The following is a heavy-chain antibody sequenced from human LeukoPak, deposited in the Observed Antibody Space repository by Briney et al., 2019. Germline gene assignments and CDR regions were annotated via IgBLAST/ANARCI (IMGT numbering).Heavy chain of an antibody. J-gene: IGHJ4*02. CDR3: ATGPRDSSSWYFREYPPARSFDY. D-gene: IGHD6-13*01. CDR2: FDPEDGET. CDR1: GYTLTELS. Sequence: ASVKVSCKVSGYTLTELSMHWVRQAPGKGLEWMGGFDPEDGETIYAQKFQGRVTMTEDTSTDTAYMELSSLRSEDTAVYYCATGPRDSSSWYFREYPPARSFDYWGQGTLVTVSS. V-gene: IGHV1-24*01.